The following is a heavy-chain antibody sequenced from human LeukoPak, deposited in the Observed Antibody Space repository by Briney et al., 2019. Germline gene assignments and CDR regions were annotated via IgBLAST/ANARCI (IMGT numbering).Heavy chain of an antibody. D-gene: IGHD2-15*01. Sequence: GGPLRLPGADLGFTFRMYWLHGCLRSPGKGLMWCACISADWSVTRYADSVKGRFTISRDNTKSTLYLQMPSRRGEDTAVYYCTTAGGDGSRMCFDPWGQGTLGTVSS. CDR1: GFTFRMYW. V-gene: IGHV3-74*01. CDR3: TTAGGDGSRMCFDP. J-gene: IGHJ5*02. CDR2: ISADWSVT.